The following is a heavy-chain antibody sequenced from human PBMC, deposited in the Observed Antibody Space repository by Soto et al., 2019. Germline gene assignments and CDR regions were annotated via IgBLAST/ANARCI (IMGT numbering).Heavy chain of an antibody. D-gene: IGHD5-18*01. Sequence: SETLSLTCAVSGGSISSGAYSWSCIRQPPGKGLEWIGYLYHGGATYSNASLKNRVTISGDRSKNQFSLKRNSVTAADPAVYYCARAFTAMGVFHYWGPGILVTVSS. CDR1: GGSISSGAYS. CDR2: LYHGGAT. J-gene: IGHJ4*02. CDR3: ARAFTAMGVFHY. V-gene: IGHV4-30-2*01.